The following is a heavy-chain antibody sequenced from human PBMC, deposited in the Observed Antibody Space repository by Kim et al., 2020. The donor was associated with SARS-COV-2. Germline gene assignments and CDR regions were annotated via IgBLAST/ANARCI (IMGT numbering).Heavy chain of an antibody. Sequence: GGSLRLSCAASGFIFSSYSMNWIRQAPGKGLEWVASISGDSNYIYYADSVKGRFTISRDNAKTSLYLQMNSLRPDDTAFYFCARNPKRDYWGQGTLVTVSS. V-gene: IGHV3-21*01. J-gene: IGHJ4*02. CDR2: ISGDSNYI. CDR3: ARNPKRDY. CDR1: GFIFSSYS.